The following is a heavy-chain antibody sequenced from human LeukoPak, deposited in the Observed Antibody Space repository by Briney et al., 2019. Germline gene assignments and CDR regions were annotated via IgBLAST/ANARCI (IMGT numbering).Heavy chain of an antibody. CDR3: ARDYYYGSGSSYDY. CDR1: GGSISGSSYY. J-gene: IGHJ4*02. D-gene: IGHD3-10*01. CDR2: IYYSGNT. V-gene: IGHV4-39*02. Sequence: SETLSLTCTVSGGSISGSSYYWGWIRQPPGKGLEWIGSIYYSGNTYYNPSLKSRVTISVDTSKNQFSLKLNSVTATDTAVYYCARDYYYGSGSSYDYWGQGTLVTVSS.